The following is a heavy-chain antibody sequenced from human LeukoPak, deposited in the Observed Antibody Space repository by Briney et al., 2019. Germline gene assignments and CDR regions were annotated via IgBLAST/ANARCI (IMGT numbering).Heavy chain of an antibody. CDR1: GYSLSTYW. Sequence: GESLKISCKGSGYSLSTYWIGWVRPMPGKGLEWMGIIYPADSDTRYSPSFQGQVTISADKSISTAYLQWSSLRASDTAMYYCARASPIDYWGQGTLVTVSS. V-gene: IGHV5-51*01. CDR3: ARASPIDY. CDR2: IYPADSDT. J-gene: IGHJ4*02.